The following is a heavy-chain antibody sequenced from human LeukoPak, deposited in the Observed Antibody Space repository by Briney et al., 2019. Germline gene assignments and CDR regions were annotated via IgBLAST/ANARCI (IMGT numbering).Heavy chain of an antibody. D-gene: IGHD6-6*01. CDR3: ARDYTRGIAARPLNWFDP. J-gene: IGHJ5*02. V-gene: IGHV3-21*01. Sequence: GGSLRLSCAATGFTFSSYSMNWVRQAPGKGLEWVSSISSSSSYIYYADSVKGRFTISRDNAKNSLYLQMNSLRAEDTAVYYCARDYTRGIAARPLNWFDPWGQGTLVTVSS. CDR1: GFTFSSYS. CDR2: ISSSSSYI.